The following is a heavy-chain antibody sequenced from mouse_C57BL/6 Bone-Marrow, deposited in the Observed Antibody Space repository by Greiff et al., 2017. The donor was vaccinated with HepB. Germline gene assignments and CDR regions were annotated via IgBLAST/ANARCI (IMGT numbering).Heavy chain of an antibody. CDR3: ASTMITRKVWFAY. Sequence: EVQLQQSGPVLVKPGASVKMSCKASGYTFTDYYMNWVKQSHGKSLEWIGVINPYNGGTSYNQKFKGKATLTVDKSSSTAYMELNSLTSEDSAVYYCASTMITRKVWFAYWGQGTLVTVSA. V-gene: IGHV1-19*01. CDR2: INPYNGGT. J-gene: IGHJ3*01. CDR1: GYTFTDYY. D-gene: IGHD2-4*01.